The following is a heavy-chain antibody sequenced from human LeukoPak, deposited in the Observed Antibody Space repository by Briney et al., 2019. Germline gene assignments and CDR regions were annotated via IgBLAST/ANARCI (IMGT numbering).Heavy chain of an antibody. D-gene: IGHD3-10*01. J-gene: IGHJ6*03. V-gene: IGHV3-23*01. CDR3: AEHSTMVRGINYYYYMDV. CDR1: GFTFSSYA. Sequence: GGSLRLSCAASGFTFSSYAMSWVRQAPGKGLEWVSAISGSGGSTYYADSVKGRFTISRDNSKNTLYLQMNSLRAEDTAVYYCAEHSTMVRGINYYYYMDVWGKGTTVTVSS. CDR2: ISGSGGST.